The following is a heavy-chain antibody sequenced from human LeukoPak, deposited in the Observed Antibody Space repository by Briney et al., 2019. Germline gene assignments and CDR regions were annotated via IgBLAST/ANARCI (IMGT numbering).Heavy chain of an antibody. Sequence: SETLSLTCTVSGGSISSSSYYWGWIRQPPGKGLEWIGSIYYSGSTYYNPSLKSRVTISVDTSKNQFSLKLSSVTAADTAVYYCARDETIFGVVIHWGQGTLVTVSS. CDR1: GGSISSSSYY. CDR3: ARDETIFGVVIH. V-gene: IGHV4-39*07. CDR2: IYYSGST. J-gene: IGHJ4*02. D-gene: IGHD3-3*01.